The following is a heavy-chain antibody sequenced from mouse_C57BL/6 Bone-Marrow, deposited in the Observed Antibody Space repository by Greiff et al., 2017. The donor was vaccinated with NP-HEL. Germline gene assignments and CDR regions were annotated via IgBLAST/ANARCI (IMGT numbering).Heavy chain of an antibody. CDR2: LHPSDSDT. Sequence: VQLQQPGAELVKPGASVKVSCKASGYTFTSYWMHWVKQRPGQGLEWIGRLHPSDSDTNYNQKFKGKATLTVDKSSSTAYMQLSSLTSEDSAVYYCAIKLGRYYFDYWGQGTTLTVSS. D-gene: IGHD4-1*01. CDR1: GYTFTSYW. J-gene: IGHJ2*01. CDR3: AIKLGRYYFDY. V-gene: IGHV1-74*01.